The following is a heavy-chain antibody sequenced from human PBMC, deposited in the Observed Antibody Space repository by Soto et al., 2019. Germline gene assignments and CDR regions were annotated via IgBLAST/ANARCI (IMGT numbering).Heavy chain of an antibody. V-gene: IGHV4-30-4*01. Sequence: PSETLSLTCTVSGGSISSGDYCWSWIRQPPGKGLEWIGYIYYSGSTYYNPSLKSRVTISVDTSKNQFSLKLSSVTAADTAVYYCAGHPGIAAVPFDYWGQGTLVTVSS. CDR3: AGHPGIAAVPFDY. CDR2: IYYSGST. CDR1: GGSISSGDYC. D-gene: IGHD6-13*01. J-gene: IGHJ4*02.